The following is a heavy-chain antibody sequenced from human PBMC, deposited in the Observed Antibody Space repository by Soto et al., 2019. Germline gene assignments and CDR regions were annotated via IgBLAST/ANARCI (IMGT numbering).Heavy chain of an antibody. D-gene: IGHD3-9*01. J-gene: IGHJ4*02. CDR3: VRAGTGFQLDY. CDR2: IRNKANSYTA. CDR1: GFTFSDHY. Sequence: GGSLRLSCAASGFTFSDHYMDWVRQASGKGLEWVGRIRNKANSYTAEYAASVKGRFTVSRDDSKNSLYLEMNSLKIEDTAMYYCVRAGTGFQLDYWGQGTLVTVSP. V-gene: IGHV3-72*01.